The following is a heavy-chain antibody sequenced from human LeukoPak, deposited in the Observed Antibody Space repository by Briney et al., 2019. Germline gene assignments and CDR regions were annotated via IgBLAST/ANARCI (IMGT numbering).Heavy chain of an antibody. Sequence: GGSLRLSCAASGFTFSSYSMNWVRQAPGKGLEWVSSISSSSSYIYYADSVKGRFTISRDNAKNSLYLQMNSLRAEDTAVYYCARGKKRGYLGSAFDIWGQGTMVTVSS. CDR1: GFTFSSYS. CDR2: ISSSSSYI. J-gene: IGHJ3*02. V-gene: IGHV3-21*01. D-gene: IGHD3-10*01. CDR3: ARGKKRGYLGSAFDI.